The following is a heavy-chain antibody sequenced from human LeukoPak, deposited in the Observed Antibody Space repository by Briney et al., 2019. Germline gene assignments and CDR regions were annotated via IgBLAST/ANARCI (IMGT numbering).Heavy chain of an antibody. CDR2: IYTSGST. J-gene: IGHJ4*02. CDR3: ARDNRSSGPDY. Sequence: SETLSRTCTVSGGSISSGSYYWSWIRQPAGKGLEWIGRIYTSGSTNYNPSLKSRVTISVDTSKNQFSLKLSSVTAADTAVYYCARDNRSSGPDYWGQGTLVTVSS. D-gene: IGHD6-19*01. V-gene: IGHV4-61*02. CDR1: GGSISSGSYY.